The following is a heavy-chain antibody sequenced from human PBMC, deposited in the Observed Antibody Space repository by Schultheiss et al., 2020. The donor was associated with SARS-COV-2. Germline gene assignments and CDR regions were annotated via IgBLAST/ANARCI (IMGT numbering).Heavy chain of an antibody. V-gene: IGHV3-21*05. CDR1: GFTFSSYE. Sequence: GGSLRLSCAASGFTFSSYEMNWVRQAPGKGLEWVSYISGNSHYMSYADSVKGRFTISRDNSKNTLYLQMNSLRAEDTAVYYCAKDIHVDDFWSGYYRPYYYYGMDVWGQGTTVTVSS. CDR3: AKDIHVDDFWSGYYRPYYYYGMDV. J-gene: IGHJ6*02. CDR2: ISGNSHYM. D-gene: IGHD3-3*01.